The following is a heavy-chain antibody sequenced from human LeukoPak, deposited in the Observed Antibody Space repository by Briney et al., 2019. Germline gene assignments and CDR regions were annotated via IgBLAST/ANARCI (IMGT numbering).Heavy chain of an antibody. Sequence: GGSLRLSCAASGFTFTSQWMTWVRQAPGKGLEWVANINQDGGEKYFLDSVKGRFTISRDNAMNSLYLQMNSLRAEDTALYHCARGPHYYDSRGYYYFDYWGQGTLVTVSS. V-gene: IGHV3-7*03. D-gene: IGHD3-22*01. CDR3: ARGPHYYDSRGYYYFDY. CDR1: GFTFTSQW. CDR2: INQDGGEK. J-gene: IGHJ4*02.